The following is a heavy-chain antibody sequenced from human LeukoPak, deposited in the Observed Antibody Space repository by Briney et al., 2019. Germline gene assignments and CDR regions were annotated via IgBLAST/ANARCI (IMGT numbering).Heavy chain of an antibody. CDR3: ARNPTTIFGVVTDYYFDY. CDR2: INPNSGGT. CDR1: GYTFTRYY. V-gene: IGHV1-2*02. Sequence: ASVKVSCKASGYTFTRYYMHWVRQAPGQGLEWMGWINPNSGGTNYAQKFQGRVTMTRDTSISTAYMELSRLRSDDTAVYYCARNPTTIFGVVTDYYFDYWGQGTLVTVSS. J-gene: IGHJ4*02. D-gene: IGHD3-3*01.